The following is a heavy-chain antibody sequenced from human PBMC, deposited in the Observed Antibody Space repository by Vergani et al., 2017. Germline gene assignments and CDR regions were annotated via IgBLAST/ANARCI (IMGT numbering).Heavy chain of an antibody. CDR1: GFSFRNAW. Sequence: EVKMVESGGGIVKPGGSLRLSCVASGFSFRNAWMNWVRRTPGKGLEWVGRIKSTFDRGTTDYAAAVKGRFTISRDDSKNKLFLQMNGLKTEDIGVYYCNTDPRYCGDGSCYWLRDHHYYGMDVWGQGTTVTVSS. D-gene: IGHD2-21*01. V-gene: IGHV3-15*07. CDR2: IKSTFDRGTT. J-gene: IGHJ6*02. CDR3: NTDPRYCGDGSCYWLRDHHYYGMDV.